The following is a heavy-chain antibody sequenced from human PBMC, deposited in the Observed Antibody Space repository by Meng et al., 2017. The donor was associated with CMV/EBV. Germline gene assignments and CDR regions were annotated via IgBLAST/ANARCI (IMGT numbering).Heavy chain of an antibody. CDR3: AGAFGQLVRLYSYYGMDV. CDR1: GGSFSGYY. D-gene: IGHD6-13*01. Sequence: SESLSLTCAVYGGSFSGYYWSWIRQPPGKGLEWIGEINHSGSTNYNLSFKSRVTISVDTPKNPFSLKLSSVTAADTAVYYCAGAFGQLVRLYSYYGMDVWGQGTTVTVSS. J-gene: IGHJ6*02. V-gene: IGHV4-34*01. CDR2: INHSGST.